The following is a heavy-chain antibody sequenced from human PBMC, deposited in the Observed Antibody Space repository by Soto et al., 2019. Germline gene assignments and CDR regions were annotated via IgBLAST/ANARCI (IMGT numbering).Heavy chain of an antibody. Sequence: SETLSLTCTVSGGSISSYYWSWIRQPPGKGLEWIGYIYYSGSTNYNPSLKSRVTISVDTSKNQFSLKLSSVTAADTAVYYCARGEYYSDSISDWGQGTLVTVSS. V-gene: IGHV4-59*01. CDR1: GGSISSYY. CDR3: ARGEYYSDSISD. CDR2: IYYSGST. D-gene: IGHD3-22*01. J-gene: IGHJ4*02.